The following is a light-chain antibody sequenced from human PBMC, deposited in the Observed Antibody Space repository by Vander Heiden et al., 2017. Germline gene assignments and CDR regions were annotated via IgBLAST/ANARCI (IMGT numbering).Light chain of an antibody. CDR2: GKN. Sequence: SPEPTQAPAVSVAWGQTLRITCQGDSLRNYYASWYQQKPGQAPVLVIYGKNNRPSGIPDRFSGSNSGNTASLTITGAQAEDEADYYCNSRDSSDNHLVFGGGTKLTVL. CDR1: SLRNYY. J-gene: IGLJ3*02. CDR3: NSRDSSDNHLV. V-gene: IGLV3-19*01.